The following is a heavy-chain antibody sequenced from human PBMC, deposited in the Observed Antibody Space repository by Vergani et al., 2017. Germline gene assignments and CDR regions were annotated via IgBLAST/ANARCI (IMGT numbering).Heavy chain of an antibody. CDR1: GSSISSSSYY. J-gene: IGHJ4*02. V-gene: IGHV4-39*01. CDR3: ASGAYYSDY. Sequence: QLQLQESGPGLVKPSETLSLTCNVSGSSISSSSYYWGWIRQPPGKGLEWIGNIYYSGSTYYNPSLKSRGTISVDTSKNQFSLKLSSVTAADRAVYYCASGAYYSDYWGQGTLVTVSS. CDR2: IYYSGST.